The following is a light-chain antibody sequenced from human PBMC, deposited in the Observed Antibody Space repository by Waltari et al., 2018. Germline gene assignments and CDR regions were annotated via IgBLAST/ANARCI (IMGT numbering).Light chain of an antibody. Sequence: QSVLTHPPSASGTPGQRVTISCSGVRSNIGSNTVHWYQQPPGTPPKLLTYSNKQRRQGVRGRFSGAKSGAAASLDSSGGQWEDAADYYCAEWEESVNGDVVFGGGTKLTVL. CDR3: AEWEESVNGDVV. CDR1: RSNIGSNT. V-gene: IGLV1-44*01. CDR2: SNK. J-gene: IGLJ2*01.